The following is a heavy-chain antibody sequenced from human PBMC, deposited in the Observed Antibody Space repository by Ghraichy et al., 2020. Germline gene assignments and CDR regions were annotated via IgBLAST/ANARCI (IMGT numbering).Heavy chain of an antibody. CDR3: ARGDGTMAALFDY. CDR1: GGSFSGYY. Sequence: SETLSLTCAVYGGSFSGYYWSWIRQPPGKGLEWIGEINHSGSTNYNPSLKSRVTISVDTSKNQFSLKLSSVTAADTAVYYCARGDGTMAALFDYWGQGTLVTVSS. D-gene: IGHD6-6*01. V-gene: IGHV4-34*01. CDR2: INHSGST. J-gene: IGHJ4*02.